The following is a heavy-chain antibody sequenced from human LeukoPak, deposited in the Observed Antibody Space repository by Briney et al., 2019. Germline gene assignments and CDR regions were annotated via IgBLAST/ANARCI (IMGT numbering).Heavy chain of an antibody. CDR2: IYYSGST. Sequence: PSETLSLTCTVSGGSISSYYWSWIRQPPGKGLEGIGYIYYSGSTNYNPSLKSRVTISVDTSKNQISLKLSSVTAADTAVYYCASGYCSSTSCYGGRAFDIWGQGTMVTVSS. J-gene: IGHJ3*02. D-gene: IGHD2-2*03. V-gene: IGHV4-59*01. CDR3: ASGYCSSTSCYGGRAFDI. CDR1: GGSISSYY.